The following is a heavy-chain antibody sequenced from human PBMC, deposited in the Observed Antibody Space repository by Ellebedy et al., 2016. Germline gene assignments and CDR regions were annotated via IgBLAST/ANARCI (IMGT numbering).Heavy chain of an antibody. CDR2: IWNDGTNE. J-gene: IGHJ4*02. D-gene: IGHD4-11*01. V-gene: IGHV3-33*01. Sequence: GGSLRLSCAASGFTFNSYGMDWVRQAPGKGLEWVANIWNDGTNERYADSVKGRFIISRDDSKNTLYLQMNSLRAEDSAMYYCARDAAYTYDYWGQGTQVTVSS. CDR1: GFTFNSYG. CDR3: ARDAAYTYDY.